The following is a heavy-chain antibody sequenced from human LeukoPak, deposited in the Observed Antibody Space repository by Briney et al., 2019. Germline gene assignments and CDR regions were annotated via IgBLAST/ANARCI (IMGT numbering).Heavy chain of an antibody. V-gene: IGHV4-59*01. CDR3: AREEEWLFDY. D-gene: IGHD3-3*01. CDR2: IYYSGST. J-gene: IGHJ4*02. Sequence: PSETLSLTCTVSGGSISSYYWSWVRQPPGKGLEWIGYIYYSGSTNYNPSLKSRVTISVDTSKNQFSLKLSSVTAADTAVYYCAREEEWLFDYWGQGTPVTVSS. CDR1: GGSISSYY.